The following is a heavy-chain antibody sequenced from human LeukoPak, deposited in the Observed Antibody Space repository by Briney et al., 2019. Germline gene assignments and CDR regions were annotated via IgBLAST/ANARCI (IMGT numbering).Heavy chain of an antibody. D-gene: IGHD1-14*01. V-gene: IGHV4-31*03. CDR2: IYYSGST. Sequence: PSQTLSLTCTVSGGSLSSGGYYWSWLRQHPGTGLEWIGYIYYSGSTYYNPSLKSRVTISVDTSENQFSLKLTSVTAADTAVYLCARSPEYYCDYWGQGTLVTVSS. J-gene: IGHJ4*02. CDR1: GGSLSSGGYY. CDR3: ARSPEYYCDY.